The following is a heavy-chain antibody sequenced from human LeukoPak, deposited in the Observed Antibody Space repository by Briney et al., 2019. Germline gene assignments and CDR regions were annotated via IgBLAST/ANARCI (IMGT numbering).Heavy chain of an antibody. CDR3: ASGAKGDYVWGSYRLNWFDP. V-gene: IGHV1-2*06. J-gene: IGHJ5*02. CDR2: INPNSGGT. CDR1: GYTFTGYY. Sequence: ASVKVSCKASGYTFTGYYMHWVRQAPGQGLEWMGRINPNSGGTNYAQKFQGRVTMTRDTSISTAYMELSRLRSDDTAVYYCASGAKGDYVWGSYRLNWFDPWGQGTLVTVSS. D-gene: IGHD3-16*02.